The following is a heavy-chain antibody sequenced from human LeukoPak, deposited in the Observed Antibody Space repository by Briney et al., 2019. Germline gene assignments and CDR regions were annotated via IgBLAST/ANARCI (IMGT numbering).Heavy chain of an antibody. Sequence: PSETLSLTCTVSGGSISSGDYYWSWIRQPPGKGLEWIGYIYYSGSTYYNPSLKSRVTISVDTSKNQFSLKLSSVTAADTAVYYCARSRAQNRIAAAGGDYWGQGTLVTVSS. CDR1: GGSISSGDYY. J-gene: IGHJ4*02. V-gene: IGHV4-30-4*08. D-gene: IGHD6-13*01. CDR3: ARSRAQNRIAAAGGDY. CDR2: IYYSGST.